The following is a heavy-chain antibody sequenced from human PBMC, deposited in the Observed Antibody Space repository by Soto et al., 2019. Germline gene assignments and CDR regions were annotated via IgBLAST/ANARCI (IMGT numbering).Heavy chain of an antibody. D-gene: IGHD3-10*01. CDR1: GFTFSSYA. J-gene: IGHJ6*01. CDR3: AREGITMVRGVIGSYYYGMDV. Sequence: LRLSCSASGFTFSSYAMHWVRQAPGKGLEWVAVISYDGSNKYYADSVKGRFTISRDNSKNTLYLQMNSLRAEDTAVYYCAREGITMVRGVIGSYYYGMDVW. CDR2: ISYDGSNK. V-gene: IGHV3-30-3*01.